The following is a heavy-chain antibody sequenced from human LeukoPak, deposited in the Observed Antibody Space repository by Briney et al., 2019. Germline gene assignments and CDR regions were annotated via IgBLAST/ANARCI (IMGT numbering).Heavy chain of an antibody. J-gene: IGHJ4*02. CDR3: ARHVGYDFWSGYPLHYFDY. D-gene: IGHD3-3*01. CDR2: IYYSGST. Sequence: PSETLSLTCTVSGGSISSSSYYWGWIRQPLGKGLEWIGSIYYSGSTYYNPSLKSRVTISVDTSKNQFSLKLSSVTAADTAVYYCARHVGYDFWSGYPLHYFDYWGQGTLVTVSS. V-gene: IGHV4-39*01. CDR1: GGSISSSSYY.